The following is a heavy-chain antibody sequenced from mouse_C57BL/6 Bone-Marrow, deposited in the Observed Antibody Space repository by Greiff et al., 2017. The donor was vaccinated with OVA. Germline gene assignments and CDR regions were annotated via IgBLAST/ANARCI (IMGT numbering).Heavy chain of an antibody. CDR1: GFTFSDYY. V-gene: IGHV5-16*01. D-gene: IGHD3-2*02. CDR2: INYDGSST. CDR3: ARAQHRLRGYYAMDY. Sequence: EVKLVESEGGLVQPGRSMKLSCTASGFTFSDYYMAWVRQVPEKGLEWVANINYDGSSTYYLDSLKSRFIISRDNAKNILYLQMSSLKSEDTATYYWARAQHRLRGYYAMDYWGQGTSVTVSS. J-gene: IGHJ4*01.